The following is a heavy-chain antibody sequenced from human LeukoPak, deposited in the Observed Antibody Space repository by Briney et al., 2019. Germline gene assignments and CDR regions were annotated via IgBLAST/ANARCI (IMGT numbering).Heavy chain of an antibody. J-gene: IGHJ4*02. CDR3: ARVGVLRDSRGYVDY. CDR1: GGSFSGYY. D-gene: IGHD3-22*01. CDR2: INHSGST. Sequence: SETLSLTCAVYGGSFSGYYWSWIRPPPGKGLEWIGEINHSGSTNYNPSLKSRVTISVDTSKNQFSLKLSSVTAADTAVYYCARVGVLRDSRGYVDYWGQGTLVTVSS. V-gene: IGHV4-34*01.